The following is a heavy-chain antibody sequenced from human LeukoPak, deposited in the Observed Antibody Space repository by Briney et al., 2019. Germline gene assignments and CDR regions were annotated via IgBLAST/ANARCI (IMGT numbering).Heavy chain of an antibody. CDR1: GFTFSSYW. D-gene: IGHD6-13*01. Sequence: GGSLRLSCAASGFTFSSYWMSWVRQAPGKGLEWVSSISSSSSYIYYADSVKGRFTISRDNSKNTLYLQMNSLRAEDTAVYYCARGSIAAAGTLNYFNYWGQGTLVTVSS. V-gene: IGHV3-21*04. CDR2: ISSSSSYI. CDR3: ARGSIAAAGTLNYFNY. J-gene: IGHJ4*02.